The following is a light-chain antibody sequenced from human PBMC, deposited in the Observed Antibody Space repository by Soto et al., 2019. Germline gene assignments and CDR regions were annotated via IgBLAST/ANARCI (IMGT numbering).Light chain of an antibody. CDR1: SGHSSYA. CDR2: LNSDGSH. V-gene: IGLV4-69*01. CDR3: QTWGTGIVV. J-gene: IGLJ2*01. Sequence: QPVLTQSPSASASLGASVKLTCTLSSGHSSYAIAWHQQQPEKGPRYLMKLNSDGSHSKGDGIPDRFSGSSSGADRYLTISSLQSEDEADYYCQTWGTGIVVFGGGTKLTV.